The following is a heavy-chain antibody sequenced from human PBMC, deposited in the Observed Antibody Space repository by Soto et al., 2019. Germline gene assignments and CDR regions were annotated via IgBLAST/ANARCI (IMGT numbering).Heavy chain of an antibody. Sequence: SETLSLTCSVSGAAVSSDYWIWIRQPPDKGLEWIGYMHHSGTANYNPSLKSRVTISVDTSKNQFSLRLNSVTAADTAVYYCARYYDFWTGLDYWGQGTLVTVSS. CDR3: ARYYDFWTGLDY. J-gene: IGHJ4*02. CDR2: MHHSGTA. D-gene: IGHD3-3*01. V-gene: IGHV4-59*08. CDR1: GAAVSSDY.